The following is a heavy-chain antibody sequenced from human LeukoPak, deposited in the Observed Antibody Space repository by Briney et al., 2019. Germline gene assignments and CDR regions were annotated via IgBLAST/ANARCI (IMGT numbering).Heavy chain of an antibody. CDR3: ATSPYYYDSSGYLKDY. V-gene: IGHV1-24*01. D-gene: IGHD3-22*01. CDR1: GYTLTELS. CDR2: FDPEDGET. J-gene: IGHJ4*02. Sequence: ASVKVSCKVSGYTLTELSMHWVRQAPGKGLEWMGGFDPEDGETIYAQKFQGRVTMTEDTSTDTAYMELSSLRSEDTAVYYCATSPYYYDSSGYLKDYWGQGTLVTVSS.